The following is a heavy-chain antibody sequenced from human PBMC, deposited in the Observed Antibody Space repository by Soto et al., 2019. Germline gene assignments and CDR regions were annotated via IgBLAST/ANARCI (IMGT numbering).Heavy chain of an antibody. V-gene: IGHV5-51*01. J-gene: IGHJ4*02. CDR3: ARQSAEYYYDSSGYYFFDY. CDR2: IYPGDSDT. CDR1: GYSFTSYW. Sequence: GESLKISCKGSGYSFTSYWIGWVRQMPGKGLEWMGIIYPGDSDTRYSPSFQGQVTISADKSISTAYLQWSSLKASDTAMYYCARQSAEYYYDSSGYYFFDYWGQGTLVTVSS. D-gene: IGHD3-22*01.